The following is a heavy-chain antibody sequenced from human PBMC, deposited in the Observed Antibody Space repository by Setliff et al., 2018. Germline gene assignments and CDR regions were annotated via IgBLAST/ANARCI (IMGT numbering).Heavy chain of an antibody. V-gene: IGHV4-4*09. CDR2: FYHSGSM. D-gene: IGHD3-10*01. Sequence: SETLSLTCAVYGGSFSGYYWSWIRQPPGKGLEWIGYFYHSGSMNYNPSLKGRVTMSVDTSNNQLSLKLTSVSAADTAVYYCARAYYYASGNFHNYYMDVWGKGTAVTVSS. CDR1: GGSFSGYY. J-gene: IGHJ6*03. CDR3: ARAYYYASGNFHNYYMDV.